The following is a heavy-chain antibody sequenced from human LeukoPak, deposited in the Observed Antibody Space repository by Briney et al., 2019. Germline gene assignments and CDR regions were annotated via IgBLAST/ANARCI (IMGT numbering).Heavy chain of an antibody. V-gene: IGHV1-2*06. D-gene: IGHD3-9*01. J-gene: IGHJ4*02. CDR1: GYTFTGYY. Sequence: ASVKVSCKASGYTFTGYYMHWVRQAPGQGLEWMGRINPNSGGTIYAQKFQGRVTMTRDTSISTGYMELSRLRSDDTAIYHCARDFAGYYFDYWGQGTLVTVSS. CDR2: INPNSGGT. CDR3: ARDFAGYYFDY.